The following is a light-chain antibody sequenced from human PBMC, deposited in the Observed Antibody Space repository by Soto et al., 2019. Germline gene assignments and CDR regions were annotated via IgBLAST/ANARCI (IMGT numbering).Light chain of an antibody. Sequence: QLVLTQSSSASASLGSSVKLTCTLSSGHTGYIIAWHQQQPGKAPRYLMKLEGSGSYNKGSGVPDRFSGSSSGADRYLTISNLQSEDEADYYCETWDSNTRVFGTRTKLTVL. CDR1: SGHTGYI. J-gene: IGLJ1*01. V-gene: IGLV4-60*03. CDR3: ETWDSNTRV. CDR2: LEGSGSY.